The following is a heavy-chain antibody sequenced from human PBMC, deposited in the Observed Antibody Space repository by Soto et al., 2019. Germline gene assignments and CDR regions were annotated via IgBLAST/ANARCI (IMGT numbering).Heavy chain of an antibody. Sequence: QVQLVQSGAEMKNPGSSVKVSCKASGGTFNRHTINWLRQAPGQGLEWMGGIVPIIGSPNYAQKFRGRLTISADDLTSTAYMELSSLSPEDTAMYYCARDGGSGELLSAWGQGSLVTVSP. V-gene: IGHV1-69*08. CDR1: GGTFNRHT. CDR2: IVPIIGSP. D-gene: IGHD3-10*01. J-gene: IGHJ5*02. CDR3: ARDGGSGELLSA.